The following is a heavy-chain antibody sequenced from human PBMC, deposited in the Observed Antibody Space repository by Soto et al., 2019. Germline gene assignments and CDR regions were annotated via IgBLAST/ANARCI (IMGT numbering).Heavy chain of an antibody. J-gene: IGHJ6*02. V-gene: IGHV4-39*01. CDR1: GGSISSSSYY. Sequence: PSETLSLTCTVSGGSISSSSYYWGWIRQPPGKGLEWIGSIYYSGSTYYNPSLKSRVTISVDTSKNQFSLKLSSVTAADTAVYYCARQVGIAVAGGDDYYYGMDVWGQGTTVTVSS. CDR3: ARQVGIAVAGGDDYYYGMDV. CDR2: IYYSGST. D-gene: IGHD6-19*01.